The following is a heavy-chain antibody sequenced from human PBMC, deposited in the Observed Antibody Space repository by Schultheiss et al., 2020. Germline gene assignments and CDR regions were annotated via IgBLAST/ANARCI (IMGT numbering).Heavy chain of an antibody. Sequence: SETLSLTCSVSGGSISSSSYYWGWIRQPPGKGLEWIGSIYYSGSTYYNPSLKSRVTISVDTSKNQFSLKLYSVTAADTAVYYCAKDKAVYYYFDYWGQGTLVTVSS. D-gene: IGHD6-6*01. CDR3: AKDKAVYYYFDY. CDR1: GGSISSSSYY. J-gene: IGHJ4*02. CDR2: IYYSGST. V-gene: IGHV4-39*07.